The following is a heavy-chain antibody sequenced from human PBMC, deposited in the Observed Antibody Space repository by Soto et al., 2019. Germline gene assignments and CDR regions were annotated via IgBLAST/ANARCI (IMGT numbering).Heavy chain of an antibody. Sequence: SETLSLTCTVSGGSISSGEYYWRWIRQPPGKGLEWIGYIYYSGRTYYNPSLKWRVTISVDTSKKQFSIKLSSVTAADTAVYYCAPGSSPTIVETTNHYWGPETLVPVFS. CDR1: GGSISSGEYY. CDR2: IYYSGRT. J-gene: IGHJ4*02. CDR3: APGSSPTIVETTNHY. D-gene: IGHD3-22*01. V-gene: IGHV4-30-4*01.